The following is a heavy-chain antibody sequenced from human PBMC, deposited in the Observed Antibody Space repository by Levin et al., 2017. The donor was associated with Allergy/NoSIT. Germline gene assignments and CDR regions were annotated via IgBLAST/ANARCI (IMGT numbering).Heavy chain of an antibody. CDR2: IYYSGET. Sequence: SETLSLICTVSGASISSSRYFWGWIRQPPGKGLEWIGSIYYSGETYYNPSLKSRVTISVDTSKNQFSLRLSSVTAADTALYYCARGGDLVYDSSGYCFKYWGQGTLVTVSS. CDR3: ARGGDLVYDSSGYCFKY. CDR1: GASISSSRYF. J-gene: IGHJ4*02. D-gene: IGHD3-22*01. V-gene: IGHV4-39*07.